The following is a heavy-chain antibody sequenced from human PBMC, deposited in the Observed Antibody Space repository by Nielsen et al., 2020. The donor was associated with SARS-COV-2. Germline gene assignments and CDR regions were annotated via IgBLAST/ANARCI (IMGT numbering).Heavy chain of an antibody. Sequence: GESLKISCAASGFTFSSYGMHWVRQAPGKGLEWVAVIWYDGSNKYYADSVKGRFTISRDNSKNTLYLQMNSLRAEDTAVYYCAGEVIAVAGTDGMDVWGQGTTVTVSS. CDR1: GFTFSSYG. J-gene: IGHJ6*02. CDR2: IWYDGSNK. CDR3: AGEVIAVAGTDGMDV. D-gene: IGHD6-19*01. V-gene: IGHV3-33*01.